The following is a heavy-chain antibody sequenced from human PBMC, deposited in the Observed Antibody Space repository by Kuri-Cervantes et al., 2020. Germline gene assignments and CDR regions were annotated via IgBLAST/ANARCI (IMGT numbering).Heavy chain of an antibody. J-gene: IGHJ5*02. D-gene: IGHD3-3*01. CDR2: SNAGNGNT. V-gene: IGHV1-3*02. Sequence: ASVKVSCKASGYTFTSYAMHWVRQAPGQRLEWMGWSNAGNGNTKYSQEFQGRVTITRDTSASTAYMELSSLRSEDMAVYYCARARGHVLRFLEPNGWFDPWGQGTLVTASS. CDR3: ARARGHVLRFLEPNGWFDP. CDR1: GYTFTSYA.